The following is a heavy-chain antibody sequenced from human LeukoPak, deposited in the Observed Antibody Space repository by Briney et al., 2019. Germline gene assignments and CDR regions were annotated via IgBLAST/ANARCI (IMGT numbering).Heavy chain of an antibody. D-gene: IGHD5-18*01. Sequence: GGSLRLSCAASGLTFTNYWMYWLRQAPGQGLVWVSRINTEGTSITYADSVKGRFTISRDNAKNTVYLQMNSLRAEDTAVYYCARRDSYGYFFDYWGQGTLVTVSS. V-gene: IGHV3-74*01. J-gene: IGHJ4*02. CDR1: GLTFTNYW. CDR3: ARRDSYGYFFDY. CDR2: INTEGTSI.